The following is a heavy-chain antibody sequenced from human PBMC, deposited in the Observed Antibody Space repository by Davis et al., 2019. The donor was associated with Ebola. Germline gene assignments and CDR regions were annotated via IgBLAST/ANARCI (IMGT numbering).Heavy chain of an antibody. D-gene: IGHD3-22*01. V-gene: IGHV3-74*01. CDR2: INSDGSST. CDR3: ARDGFYYDSSGYYLGAGDY. J-gene: IGHJ4*02. CDR1: GFTFSSYW. Sequence: HTGGSLRLSCAASGFTFSSYWMHWVRHAPGKGLVWVSRINSDGSSTSYADSVKGRFTISRDNAKNTLYLQMNSLRAEDTAVYYCARDGFYYDSSGYYLGAGDYWGQGTLVTVSS.